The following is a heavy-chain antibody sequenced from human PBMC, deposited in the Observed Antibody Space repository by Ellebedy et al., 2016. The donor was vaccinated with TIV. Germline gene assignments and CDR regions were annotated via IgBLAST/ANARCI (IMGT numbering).Heavy chain of an antibody. Sequence: SETLSLTXTVSGGSISSYYWSWIRQPAGKGLEWIGRIYTSGSTNYNPSLKSRVTMSVDTSKNQFSLKLSSVTAADTAVYYCARLDGWWLPPSLSDYWGQGTLVTVSS. CDR3: ARLDGWWLPPSLSDY. CDR2: IYTSGST. V-gene: IGHV4-4*07. CDR1: GGSISSYY. J-gene: IGHJ4*02. D-gene: IGHD5-12*01.